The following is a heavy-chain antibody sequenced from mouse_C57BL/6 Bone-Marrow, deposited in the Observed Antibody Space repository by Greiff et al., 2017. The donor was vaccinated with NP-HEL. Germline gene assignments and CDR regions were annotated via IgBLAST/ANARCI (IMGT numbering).Heavy chain of an antibody. V-gene: IGHV1-50*01. CDR2: IDPSGSYT. CDR1: GYTFTSYW. D-gene: IGHD1-1*01. Sequence: VQLQQPGAELVKPGASVKLSCKASGYTFTSYWMQWVKQRPGQGLEWIGEIDPSGSYTNYNQKFKGKATLTVDTSSSTAYMQLSSLTSEDSSVYYCARSYYGSSFLHYWGQGTTLTVSS. J-gene: IGHJ2*01. CDR3: ARSYYGSSFLHY.